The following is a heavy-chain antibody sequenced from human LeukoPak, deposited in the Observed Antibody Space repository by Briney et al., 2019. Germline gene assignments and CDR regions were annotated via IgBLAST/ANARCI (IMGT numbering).Heavy chain of an antibody. CDR1: GFTFNSYG. D-gene: IGHD2-15*01. Sequence: PGRSLRLSCAASGFTFNSYGMHWVRQAPGKGLEWVAVISYDGSNKYYADSVKGRFTISRDNSKNTLYLQMNSLRAEDTAVYYCARDPLLCSGGSCYLYYFDYWGQGTLVTVSS. J-gene: IGHJ4*02. CDR3: ARDPLLCSGGSCYLYYFDY. V-gene: IGHV3-30*19. CDR2: ISYDGSNK.